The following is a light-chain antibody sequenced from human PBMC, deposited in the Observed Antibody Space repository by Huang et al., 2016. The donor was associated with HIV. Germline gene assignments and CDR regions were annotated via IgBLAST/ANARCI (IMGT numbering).Light chain of an antibody. CDR2: GAS. Sequence: IQMTQSPASLSAHVGDRVTISCQAKQDIRSYLNWYQQKPGKAPRRLIYGASNLQAGVPSRFSGNGSGTDFTITISSLQSEDIATYYCQQYDSRYTFGQGTRLEIK. CDR3: QQYDSRYT. CDR1: QDIRSY. J-gene: IGKJ2*01. V-gene: IGKV1-33*01.